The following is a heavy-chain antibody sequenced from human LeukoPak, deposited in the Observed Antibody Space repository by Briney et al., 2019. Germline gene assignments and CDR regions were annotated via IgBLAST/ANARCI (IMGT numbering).Heavy chain of an antibody. CDR3: ATLTVRGVINI. CDR2: IQSKTDGGTT. Sequence: GGSLRLSCAASGFTFSNTWMNWVRQAPGKGLEWVGRIQSKTDGGTTEYAAPVKGRFTISRDDSKTTLYLQMNSLKTEDTAVYYCATLTVRGVINIWGQGTPVTGSS. CDR1: GFTFSNTW. D-gene: IGHD3-10*01. J-gene: IGHJ4*02. V-gene: IGHV3-15*01.